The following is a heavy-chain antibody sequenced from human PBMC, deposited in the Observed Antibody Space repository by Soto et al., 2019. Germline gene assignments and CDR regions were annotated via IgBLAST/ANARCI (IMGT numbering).Heavy chain of an antibody. CDR3: AKDQGIVVVPAATLDY. J-gene: IGHJ4*02. D-gene: IGHD2-2*01. V-gene: IGHV3-23*01. Sequence: GGSLRLSCAASGFTFSSYAMSWVRQAPGKGLEWVSAISGSGGSTYYADSVKGRFTISRDNSKNTLYLQMNSLRAEDTAVYYCAKDQGIVVVPAATLDYWGQGTMVTVSS. CDR2: ISGSGGST. CDR1: GFTFSSYA.